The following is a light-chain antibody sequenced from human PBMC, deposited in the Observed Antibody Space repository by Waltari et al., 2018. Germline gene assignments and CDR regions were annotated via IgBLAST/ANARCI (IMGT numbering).Light chain of an antibody. CDR1: QSISSW. CDR3: QQYNTYSLT. CDR2: KAS. J-gene: IGKJ4*01. Sequence: DIQMTQSPSTLSASVGDTVTITCRASQSISSWLAWYQQKPGKAPKVLIYKASNLESGVPSRFSGSGSGTEFTLTISSLQPDDFATYYCQQYNTYSLTFGGGTKVEIK. V-gene: IGKV1-5*03.